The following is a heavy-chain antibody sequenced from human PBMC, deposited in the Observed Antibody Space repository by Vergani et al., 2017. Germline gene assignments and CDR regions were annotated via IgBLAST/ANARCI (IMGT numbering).Heavy chain of an antibody. CDR3: ARGGMRYCSSTSCPSFDY. Sequence: QVQLQESGPGLVKPSETLSLTCTVSGGSISSYYWSWIRQPPGKGLEWIGYIYYSESTNYNPSLKSRVTISVDMSKNQLSLKLSSVTAADTAVYYCARGGMRYCSSTSCPSFDYWGQGTLVTVSS. J-gene: IGHJ4*02. CDR2: IYYSEST. CDR1: GGSISSYY. V-gene: IGHV4-59*01. D-gene: IGHD2-2*01.